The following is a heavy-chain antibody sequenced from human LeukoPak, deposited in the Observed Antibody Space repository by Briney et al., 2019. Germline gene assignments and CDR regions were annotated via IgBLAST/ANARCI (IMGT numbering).Heavy chain of an antibody. CDR2: IYHSGNT. Sequence: SETLSLTCTVSGGSITTYYWSWIRQPPGKGLEWIGYIYHSGNTNSNPSLKSRVTISVDTSKNQFSLKLRSVTAADTAIYYCARDSFYDISGSFSDVFDSWGQGTMVTVSS. CDR3: ARDSFYDISGSFSDVFDS. V-gene: IGHV4-59*01. D-gene: IGHD3-22*01. CDR1: GGSITTYY. J-gene: IGHJ3*02.